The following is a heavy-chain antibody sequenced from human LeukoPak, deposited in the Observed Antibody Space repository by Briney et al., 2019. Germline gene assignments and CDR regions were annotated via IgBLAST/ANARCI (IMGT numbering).Heavy chain of an antibody. CDR2: INWDGSST. J-gene: IGHJ4*02. D-gene: IGHD6-13*01. Sequence: RSGGSLRLSCAASGFTFEDYTMHWVRQTPEKGLEWVSLINWDGSSTYYADSVKGRFAISRDNSKNSLYLQMNSLGTEDTALYYCAQGSSSWPSLFDYWGQGTLVTVSS. V-gene: IGHV3-43*01. CDR1: GFTFEDYT. CDR3: AQGSSSWPSLFDY.